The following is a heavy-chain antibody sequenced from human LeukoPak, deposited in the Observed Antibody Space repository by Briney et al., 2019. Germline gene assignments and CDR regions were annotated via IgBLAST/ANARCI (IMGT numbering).Heavy chain of an antibody. Sequence: GGSLRLSCAASAFTFSSYSMNWVRQAPGKGLVWISRISGDGRTISYADSVKGRFTISRDNAKNTVSLQMNSLRGEDTAVYYCGREDRIVLGNDALDIWGQGTMVTVSS. CDR2: ISGDGRTI. J-gene: IGHJ3*02. V-gene: IGHV3-74*01. D-gene: IGHD2-8*01. CDR3: GREDRIVLGNDALDI. CDR1: AFTFSSYS.